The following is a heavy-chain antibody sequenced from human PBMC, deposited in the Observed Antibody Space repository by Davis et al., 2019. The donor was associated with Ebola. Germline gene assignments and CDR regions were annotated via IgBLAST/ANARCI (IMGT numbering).Heavy chain of an antibody. CDR2: ISAHNGNT. Sequence: ASVKVSCKASGDTFTSYGISWVRQAPGQGLEWMGWISAHNGNTQYGQKFQGRVTMTTDTSTTTTFMELGSLRSDDTAVYFCAAGRAYRDYEDYFDYYGMDVWGPGTTVTVSS. V-gene: IGHV1-18*01. D-gene: IGHD4-17*01. CDR1: GDTFTSYG. J-gene: IGHJ6*02. CDR3: AAGRAYRDYEDYFDYYGMDV.